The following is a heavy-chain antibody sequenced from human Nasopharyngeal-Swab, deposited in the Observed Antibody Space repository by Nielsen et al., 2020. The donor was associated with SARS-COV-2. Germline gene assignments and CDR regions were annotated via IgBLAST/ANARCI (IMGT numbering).Heavy chain of an antibody. Sequence: GESLKISCAASGFLFSASAIHWVRQASGKGLEWVGRIGDKDHNYATTYGASVQGRFTISRDDSKNTAFLQMDGLKTEDTALYYCTTDFYFDYWGQGALVTVSS. J-gene: IGHJ4*02. CDR3: TTDFYFDY. CDR1: GFLFSASA. V-gene: IGHV3-73*01. CDR2: IGDKDHNYAT.